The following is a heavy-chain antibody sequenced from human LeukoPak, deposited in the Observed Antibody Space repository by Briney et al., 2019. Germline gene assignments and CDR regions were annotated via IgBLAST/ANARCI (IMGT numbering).Heavy chain of an antibody. V-gene: IGHV3-74*01. Sequence: GGSLRLSCAAPGFTFSSYWMHWVRQAPGKGLVWVSRINRDGSTTSYADSVKGRFTISRDNAKNSLYLQMNSLRAEDTAVYYCARDPPSPSFYDILTGEAALTSVDIWGQGTMVTVSS. CDR3: ARDPPSPSFYDILTGEAALTSVDI. CDR1: GFTFSSYW. D-gene: IGHD3-9*01. J-gene: IGHJ3*02. CDR2: INRDGSTT.